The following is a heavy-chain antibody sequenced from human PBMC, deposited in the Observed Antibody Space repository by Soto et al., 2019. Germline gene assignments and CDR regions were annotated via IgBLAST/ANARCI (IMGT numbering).Heavy chain of an antibody. V-gene: IGHV3-23*05. CDR3: AKDQWELMH. CDR2: IDSGFTT. CDR1: GFTFSSSA. Sequence: GGSLRLSCAASGFTFSSSAMTWVRQTPGKGLEWVSSIDSGFTTYYSDSLKGHFTISRDNSKNTVYLQMNSLRADDTAVYYCAKDQWELMHWGQGTLVTVSS. J-gene: IGHJ4*01. D-gene: IGHD1-26*01.